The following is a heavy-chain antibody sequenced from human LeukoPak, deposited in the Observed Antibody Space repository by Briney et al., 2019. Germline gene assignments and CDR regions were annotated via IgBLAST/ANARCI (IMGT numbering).Heavy chain of an antibody. J-gene: IGHJ4*02. CDR1: GFTFDTNA. Sequence: PGGSLRLSCVASGFTFDTNAMSWVRQAPGKGLEWVSAITGSSDNRFYADSVKGRSTISRDNAKNSLYLQMNSLRAEDTAVYYCARSTLLAYWGQGTLVTVSS. V-gene: IGHV3-23*01. CDR2: ITGSSDNR. CDR3: ARSTLLAY.